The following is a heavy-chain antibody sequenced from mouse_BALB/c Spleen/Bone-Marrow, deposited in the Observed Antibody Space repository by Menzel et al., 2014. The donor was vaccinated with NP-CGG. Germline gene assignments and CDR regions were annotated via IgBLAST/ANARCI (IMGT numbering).Heavy chain of an antibody. V-gene: IGHV2-9*02. CDR1: GFSLTRYG. CDR3: ARDDYDGYFDY. Sequence: VKLMESGPGLVAPSQSLSISCTASGFSLTRYGVHWVRQPPGKGLEWLGVIWAGGYINYNSALMSRLSISKDNSKSQVFLKMNSLQTDDTAMYYCARDDYDGYFDYWGQGTTLTVSS. J-gene: IGHJ2*01. CDR2: IWAGGYI. D-gene: IGHD2-4*01.